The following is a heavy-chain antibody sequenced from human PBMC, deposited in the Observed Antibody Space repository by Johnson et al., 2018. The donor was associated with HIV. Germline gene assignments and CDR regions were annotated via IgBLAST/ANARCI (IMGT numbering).Heavy chain of an antibody. CDR3: ALSGGAAAYDAFDI. CDR2: IHSAGST. CDR1: GFSVTSKY. D-gene: IGHD6-13*01. Sequence: VQLVESGGGVVQPGGSLRLSCAASGFSVTSKYLSWVRQARGKGLEWVSLIHSAGSTSYADSVKGRFTISRDNAKNTLYLQMNRLRAEDTAVYYCALSGGAAAYDAFDIWGQGTMVTVSS. J-gene: IGHJ3*02. V-gene: IGHV3-66*01.